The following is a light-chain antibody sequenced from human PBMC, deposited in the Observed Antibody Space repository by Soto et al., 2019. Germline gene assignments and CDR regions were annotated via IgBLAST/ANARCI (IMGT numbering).Light chain of an antibody. CDR2: AAS. CDR3: QQYNSYWT. J-gene: IGKJ1*01. Sequence: DIQMTQYTSTLSASVGDRFTITFRASQGISSYLAWYQQKPGKAPKLLIYAASTLQSGVPSRFSGSGSGTEFTLTISSLQPDDFATYYCQQYNSYWTFGQGTMVDVK. CDR1: QGISSY. V-gene: IGKV1-9*01.